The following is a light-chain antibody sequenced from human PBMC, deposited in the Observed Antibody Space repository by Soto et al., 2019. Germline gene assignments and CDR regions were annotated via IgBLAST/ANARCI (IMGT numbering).Light chain of an antibody. J-gene: IGLJ1*01. CDR3: CSYTSSSTPWV. Sequence: QSVLTEPGSVYGSPGQSITISCTETSSDVGGYNYVSWYQQHPGKAPKLMIYDVSDRPSGVSNRFSASKSGNTASLTISGLQAEDEADYYCCSYTSSSTPWVFGTGTKVTVL. CDR2: DVS. V-gene: IGLV2-14*03. CDR1: SSDVGGYNY.